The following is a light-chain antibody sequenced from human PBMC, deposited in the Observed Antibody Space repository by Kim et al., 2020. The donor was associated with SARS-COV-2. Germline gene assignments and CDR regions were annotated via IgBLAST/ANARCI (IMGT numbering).Light chain of an antibody. V-gene: IGKV4-1*01. CDR2: WAS. J-gene: IGKJ1*01. Sequence: EIVMTQSPDSLAVSLGERATINCKSSQTVLYRYNNKNYLAWYQQKPGQSPKLLISWASTRESGVPDRFSGSGSGADFTLTISSLQAEDVAVYYCQQYFSTPPWTFGQGTKVDIK. CDR3: QQYFSTPPWT. CDR1: QTVLYRYNNKNY.